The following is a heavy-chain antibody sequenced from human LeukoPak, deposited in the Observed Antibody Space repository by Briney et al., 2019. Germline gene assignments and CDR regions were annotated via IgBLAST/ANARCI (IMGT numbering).Heavy chain of an antibody. V-gene: IGHV4-59*12. CDR1: GGSISSYY. Sequence: NPSETLSLTCTVSGGSISSYYWSWIRQPPGKGLEWIGYIYYSGSTNYNPSLKSRVTISVDTSKNQFSLKLSSVTAADTAMYYCARDRNSGWSTPFDPWGQGTLVTVSS. CDR2: IYYSGST. CDR3: ARDRNSGWSTPFDP. D-gene: IGHD6-19*01. J-gene: IGHJ5*02.